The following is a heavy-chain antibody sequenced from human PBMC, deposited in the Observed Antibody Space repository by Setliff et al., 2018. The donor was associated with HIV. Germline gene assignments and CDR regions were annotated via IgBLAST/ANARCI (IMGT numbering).Heavy chain of an antibody. Sequence: ASVTVSCKASGYTISAHGVSWVRHVPGHGLEWMGWISGDTGDIKYSQRFEGRLTMTTETSTNTAYMELRSLRPDDTAVYYCAIDGLSYNILPGSIAYFHSGMDVWGQGTTVTVSS. D-gene: IGHD3-9*01. CDR3: AIDGLSYNILPGSIAYFHSGMDV. CDR1: GYTISAHG. J-gene: IGHJ6*02. CDR2: ISGDTGDI. V-gene: IGHV1-18*01.